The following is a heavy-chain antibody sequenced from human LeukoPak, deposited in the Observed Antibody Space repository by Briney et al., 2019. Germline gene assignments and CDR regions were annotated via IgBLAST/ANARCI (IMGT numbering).Heavy chain of an antibody. D-gene: IGHD2-15*01. CDR2: IKSKTDGGTT. J-gene: IGHJ4*02. V-gene: IGHV3-15*01. CDR3: TTDVTPDIVVVVATYSDY. CDR1: GLTFSSYA. Sequence: GGSLRLSCAASGLTFSSYAMSWVRQAPGKGLEWVGRIKSKTDGGTTDYAAPVKGRFTIPRDDSKNTLYLQMNSLKTEDTAVYYCTTDVTPDIVVVVATYSDYWGQGTLVTVSS.